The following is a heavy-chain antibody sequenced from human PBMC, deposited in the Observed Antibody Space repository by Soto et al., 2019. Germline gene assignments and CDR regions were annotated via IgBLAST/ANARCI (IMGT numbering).Heavy chain of an antibody. D-gene: IGHD1-1*01. V-gene: IGHV4-30-2*01. CDR3: ARVNVKRGLARRPGYYFDY. Sequence: PSETRSLTCAVSGGSISSGGYSWSWIRQPPGKGLEWIGYIYHSGSNYYNPSLKSRVTISVDRSKNQFSLKLSSVTTADTAVYYCARVNVKRGLARRPGYYFDYWGQGTLVTVSS. J-gene: IGHJ4*02. CDR1: GGSISSGGYS. CDR2: IYHSGSN.